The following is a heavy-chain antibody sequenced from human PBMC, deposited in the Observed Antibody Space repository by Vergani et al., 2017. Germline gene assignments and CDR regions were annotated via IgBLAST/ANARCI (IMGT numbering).Heavy chain of an antibody. CDR2: INHSGST. J-gene: IGHJ4*02. V-gene: IGHV4-34*01. CDR1: GGFFSGYY. D-gene: IGHD3-3*01. Sequence: QVQLQQWGAGLLKPSETLSLTCAVYGGFFSGYYWSWIRQPPGKGLEWIGEINHSGSTNYNPSLKRRVTISVDTSKNQFSLKLSSVTAADTAVYYCARGGSGDFWSGRFDYWGQGTLVTVSS. CDR3: ARGGSGDFWSGRFDY.